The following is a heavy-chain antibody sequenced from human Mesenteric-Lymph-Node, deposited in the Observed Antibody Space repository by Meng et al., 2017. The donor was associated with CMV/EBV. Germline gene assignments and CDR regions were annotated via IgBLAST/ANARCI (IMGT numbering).Heavy chain of an antibody. CDR3: ARQGSKFDY. D-gene: IGHD4-11*01. CDR2: ISSRGST. CDR1: GGSISSSVYH. Sequence: GSLRLSCTVSGGSISSSVYHWGWIRQPPGKGLEWIGSISSRGSTYQNSSLKSRMTLSVDTSKNQFSLTLTSVTAADTAVYYCARQGSKFDYWGQGTLVTVSS. V-gene: IGHV4-39*07. J-gene: IGHJ4*02.